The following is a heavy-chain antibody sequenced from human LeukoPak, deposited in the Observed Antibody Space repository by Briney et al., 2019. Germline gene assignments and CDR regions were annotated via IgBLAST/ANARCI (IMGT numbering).Heavy chain of an antibody. J-gene: IGHJ6*02. CDR1: GFTFSSHP. CDR3: ARGWFGVNYGMDV. CDR2: IKQDESEK. D-gene: IGHD3-10*01. Sequence: GGSLRLSCAASGFTFSSHPMNWVRQAPGKGLEWVANIKQDESEKYYVDSVKGRFTISRDNAKNSLSLQMNSLRAEDTAVYYCARGWFGVNYGMDVWGQGTTVTVSS. V-gene: IGHV3-7*02.